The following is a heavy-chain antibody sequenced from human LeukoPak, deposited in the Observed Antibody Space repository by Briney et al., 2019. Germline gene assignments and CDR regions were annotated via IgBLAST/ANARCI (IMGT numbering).Heavy chain of an antibody. J-gene: IGHJ4*02. CDR1: GYTFTSYG. CDR2: ISAYNGNT. D-gene: IGHD3-22*01. V-gene: IGHV1-18*01. Sequence: ASVKVSCKASGYTFTSYGISWVRQAPGQGLEWMGWISAYNGNTNYAQKLQGRVTMTTDTSTSTAYMELRSLRSDDTAVYYCARDWSITMMRLAGYWGQGTLVTVSS. CDR3: ARDWSITMMRLAGY.